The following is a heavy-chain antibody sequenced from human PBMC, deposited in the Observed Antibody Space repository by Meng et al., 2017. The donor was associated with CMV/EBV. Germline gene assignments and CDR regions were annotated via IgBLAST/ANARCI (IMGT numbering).Heavy chain of an antibody. CDR1: GFTFSSYA. D-gene: IGHD3-3*01. V-gene: IGHV4-39*01. Sequence: GSLRLSCAASGFTFSSYAMSWVRQPPGKGLEWIGSIYYSGSTYYNPSLKSRVTISVDTSKNQFSLKLSSVTAADTAVYYCARHRANYDFWSGYYIWSNWFDPWGQGTLVTVSS. CDR2: IYYSGST. J-gene: IGHJ5*02. CDR3: ARHRANYDFWSGYYIWSNWFDP.